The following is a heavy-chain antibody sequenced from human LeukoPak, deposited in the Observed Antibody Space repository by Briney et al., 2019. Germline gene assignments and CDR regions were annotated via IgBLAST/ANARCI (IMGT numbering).Heavy chain of an antibody. CDR1: GGSISSYY. V-gene: IGHV4-59*01. J-gene: IGHJ5*02. Sequence: SETLSLACTVSGGSISSYYWSWIRQPPGKGLEWIGYIYYSGSTNYNPSLKSRVTISVDTSKNQFSLKLSSVTAADTAVYYCAREEGIAVAGTRGWFDPWGQGTLVTVSS. CDR2: IYYSGST. CDR3: AREEGIAVAGTRGWFDP. D-gene: IGHD6-19*01.